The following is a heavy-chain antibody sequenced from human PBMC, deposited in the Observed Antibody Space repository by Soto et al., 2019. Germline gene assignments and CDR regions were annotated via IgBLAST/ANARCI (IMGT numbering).Heavy chain of an antibody. D-gene: IGHD3-22*01. CDR3: AGDLTYYYDSSGRNWFDP. V-gene: IGHV1-69*06. Sequence: QVQLVQSGAEVKKPGSSVKVSCKASGGTFSSYAISWVRQAPGQGLEWMGGIIPIFGTANYAQKFQGRVTITADKSTSTAYMELSSLSSEDTAVYYCAGDLTYYYDSSGRNWFDPWGQGTLVTVSS. J-gene: IGHJ5*02. CDR2: IIPIFGTA. CDR1: GGTFSSYA.